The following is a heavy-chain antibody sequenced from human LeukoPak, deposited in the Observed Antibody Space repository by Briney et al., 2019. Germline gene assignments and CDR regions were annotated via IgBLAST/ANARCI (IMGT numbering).Heavy chain of an antibody. Sequence: AGGSLRLSCAASGFTFSNAWMNWVRQAPGKGLEWVGRIKSKTDGGTTDYAAPVKGRFTISRDDSKNTLYLQMNSLRAEDTAVYYCAKDWDYGGNRYYFDYWGQGTLVTVSS. CDR3: AKDWDYGGNRYYFDY. V-gene: IGHV3-15*07. CDR2: IKSKTDGGTT. CDR1: GFTFSNAW. D-gene: IGHD4-23*01. J-gene: IGHJ4*02.